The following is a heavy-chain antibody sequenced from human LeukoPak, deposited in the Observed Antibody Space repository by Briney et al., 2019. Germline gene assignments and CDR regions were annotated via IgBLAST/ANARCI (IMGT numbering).Heavy chain of an antibody. CDR3: AKGALSTDCSSTSCYEGGFDY. J-gene: IGHJ4*02. D-gene: IGHD2-2*01. CDR1: GFTFSSYW. CDR2: ISGSGGST. V-gene: IGHV3-23*01. Sequence: QPGGSLRLSCAASGFTFSSYWMSWVRQAPGKGLEWVSAISGSGGSTYYADSVKGRFTISRDNSKNTLYLQMNSLRAEDTAVYYCAKGALSTDCSSTSCYEGGFDYWGQGTLVTVSS.